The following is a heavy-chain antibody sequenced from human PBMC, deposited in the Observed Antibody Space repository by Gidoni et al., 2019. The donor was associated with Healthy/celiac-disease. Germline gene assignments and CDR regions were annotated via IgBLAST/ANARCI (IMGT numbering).Heavy chain of an antibody. D-gene: IGHD1-26*01. CDR1: GGTFSSYA. J-gene: IGHJ6*02. CDR2: IIPIFGTA. Sequence: QVQLVQSGAEVKKPGSSVKVSCKASGGTFSSYAISWVRQAPGQGLEWMGGIIPIFGTANYAQKFQGRVTITADESTSTAYMELSSLRSEDTAVYYCARGTFNSGSYPYYYYYGMDVWGQGTTVTVSS. CDR3: ARGTFNSGSYPYYYYYGMDV. V-gene: IGHV1-69*01.